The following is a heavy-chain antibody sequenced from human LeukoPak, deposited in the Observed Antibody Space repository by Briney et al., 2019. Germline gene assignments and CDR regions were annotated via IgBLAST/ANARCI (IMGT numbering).Heavy chain of an antibody. CDR2: IIPIFGTA. CDR3: ARAIMRIAVAQRGY. Sequence: SVKVSCKASGGTFSSYAISWVRQAPGQGLEWMGGIIPIFGTANYAQKFQGRVTITADKSTSTAYMELSGLRSEDTAVYYCARAIMRIAVAQRGYWGQGTLVTVSS. CDR1: GGTFSSYA. D-gene: IGHD6-19*01. V-gene: IGHV1-69*06. J-gene: IGHJ4*02.